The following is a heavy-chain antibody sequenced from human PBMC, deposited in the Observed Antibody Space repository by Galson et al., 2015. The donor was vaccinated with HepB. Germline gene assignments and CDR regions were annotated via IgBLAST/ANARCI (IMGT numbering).Heavy chain of an antibody. CDR1: GYILTELS. Sequence: SVKVSCKVSGYILTELSMHWVRQAPGKGLEWMGGFGPEDGETIYAQKFQGRVTMTEDTSTDTAYMELSSLRSEDTAVYYCATSAYYYDSSGYYHWGQGTLVTVSS. V-gene: IGHV1-24*01. J-gene: IGHJ5*02. CDR2: FGPEDGET. CDR3: ATSAYYYDSSGYYH. D-gene: IGHD3-22*01.